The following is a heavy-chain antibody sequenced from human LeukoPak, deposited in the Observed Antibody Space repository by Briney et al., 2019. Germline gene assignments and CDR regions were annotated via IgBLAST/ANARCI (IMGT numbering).Heavy chain of an antibody. CDR1: GGSISSYY. V-gene: IGHV4-59*01. Sequence: SETLSLTCTVSGGSISSYYWSWIRQPPGKGLEWIGYIYYSGSTNYNPSLKSRVTISVDTSKNQFSLKLSSVTAADTAVYYCARHRSGPFDPWGQGTLVTVSS. J-gene: IGHJ5*02. CDR2: IYYSGST. CDR3: ARHRSGPFDP.